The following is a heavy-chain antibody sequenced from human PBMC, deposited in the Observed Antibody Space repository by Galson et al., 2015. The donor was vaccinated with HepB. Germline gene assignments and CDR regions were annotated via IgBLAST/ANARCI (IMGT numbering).Heavy chain of an antibody. CDR3: ATVFVGPLAGGYSSGWDY. V-gene: IGHV1-69-2*01. CDR2: VDPEDGET. D-gene: IGHD6-19*01. J-gene: IGHJ4*02. CDR1: GYTFTDYY. Sequence: VKVSCKVSGYTFTDYYMHWVQQAPGKGLEWMGLVDPEDGETIYAEKFQGRVTITADTSTDTAYMELSSLRSEDTAVYYCATVFVGPLAGGYSSGWDYWGQGTLITVSS.